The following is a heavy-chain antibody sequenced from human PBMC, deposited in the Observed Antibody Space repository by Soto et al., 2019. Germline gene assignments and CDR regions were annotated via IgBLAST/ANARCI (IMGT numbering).Heavy chain of an antibody. CDR3: ARAVAVAADFDY. Sequence: QVQLVQSGAAEKKPGASVKVSCKASGYTFTGYAMNWVRQAPGQRLEWMGWINAGNGNTKYSQKFQGRVTITRDTSASTAYMELSSLRSEDTAVYYCARAVAVAADFDYWCQGTLVTVSS. D-gene: IGHD6-19*01. CDR1: GYTFTGYA. J-gene: IGHJ4*02. CDR2: INAGNGNT. V-gene: IGHV1-3*05.